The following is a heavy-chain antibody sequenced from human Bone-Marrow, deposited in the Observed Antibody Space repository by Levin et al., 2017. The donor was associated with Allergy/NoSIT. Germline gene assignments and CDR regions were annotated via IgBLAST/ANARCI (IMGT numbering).Heavy chain of an antibody. D-gene: IGHD2-2*01. CDR1: GYSFPFYY. CDR2: INPTTGDS. V-gene: IGHV1-2*06. Sequence: GESLKISCKTSGYSFPFYYIHWVRQAPRQGLEWMGRINPTTGDSHSAQQFQGRVTLTSDTSITTAYLELSSLTSDDTAVYSCARAPEYQLPDYWGQGTLVTVSS. CDR3: ARAPEYQLPDY. J-gene: IGHJ4*02.